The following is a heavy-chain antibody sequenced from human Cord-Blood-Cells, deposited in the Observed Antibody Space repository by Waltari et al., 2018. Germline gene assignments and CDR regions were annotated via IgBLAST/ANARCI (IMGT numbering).Heavy chain of an antibody. CDR3: ARDTGPNAFDI. J-gene: IGHJ3*02. Sequence: QVQLQESGPGLVKPSEPLPLTCAVPGYSTSSGYYWGWIRQPPGKGLEWIGSIYHSGSTYYNPSLKSRVTISVDTSKNQFSLKLSSVTAADTAVYYCARDTGPNAFDIWGQGTMVTVSS. CDR1: GYSTSSGYY. V-gene: IGHV4-38-2*02. CDR2: IYHSGST.